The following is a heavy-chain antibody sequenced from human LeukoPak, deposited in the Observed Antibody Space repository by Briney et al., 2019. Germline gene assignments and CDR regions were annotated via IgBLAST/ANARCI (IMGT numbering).Heavy chain of an antibody. Sequence: PGGSLRLSCAASGFTFSSYWMYWVSQAPGKGPVWVSRINVDGSSTSYADSVKGRFTISRDNAKNTLYVQMHSLRAEDTAVYYCARVIVGATTGFDYWGQGTLVTVSS. D-gene: IGHD1-26*01. CDR2: INVDGSST. V-gene: IGHV3-74*01. CDR3: ARVIVGATTGFDY. J-gene: IGHJ4*02. CDR1: GFTFSSYW.